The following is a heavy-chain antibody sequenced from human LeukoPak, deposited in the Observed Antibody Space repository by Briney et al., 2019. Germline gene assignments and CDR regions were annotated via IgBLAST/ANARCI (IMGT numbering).Heavy chain of an antibody. CDR1: GFTVSSNY. D-gene: IGHD2-2*01. V-gene: IGHV3-66*01. Sequence: GGSLRLSCAASGFTVSSNYMSWVRQAPGKGVEWVSVIYSGGSTYYADSVKGRFTISRDNSKNTLYLQMNSLRAEDTAVYYCAKDRRGYCSSTSCYLGYWGQGTLVTVSS. CDR2: IYSGGST. CDR3: AKDRRGYCSSTSCYLGY. J-gene: IGHJ4*02.